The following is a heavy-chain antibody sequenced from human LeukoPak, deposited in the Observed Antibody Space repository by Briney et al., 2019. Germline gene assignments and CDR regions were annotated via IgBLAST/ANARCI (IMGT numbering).Heavy chain of an antibody. CDR3: ARDRGIAAAGSGAFDI. V-gene: IGHV4-39*07. CDR1: GGSISSSSYY. Sequence: MASETLSLTCTVSGGSISSSSYYWGWIRQPPGRGLEWIGSIYYSGSTYYNPSLKSRVTISVDTSKNQFSLKLSSVTAADTAVYYCARDRGIAAAGSGAFDIWGQGTMVTVSS. D-gene: IGHD6-13*01. J-gene: IGHJ3*02. CDR2: IYYSGST.